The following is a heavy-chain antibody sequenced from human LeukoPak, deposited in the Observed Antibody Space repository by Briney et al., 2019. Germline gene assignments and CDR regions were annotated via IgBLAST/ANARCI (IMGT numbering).Heavy chain of an antibody. CDR1: GGSISSYY. Sequence: SETLSLTCTVSGGSISSYYWSWIRQPPGKGLECIGYIYYSGTTNYNPSLKSRVTISVDTSKNQFSLKLSSVTAADTAVYYCAGTGYYYGSGSYYYFDYWGQGTLVTVSS. D-gene: IGHD3-10*01. CDR2: IYYSGTT. V-gene: IGHV4-59*08. CDR3: AGTGYYYGSGSYYYFDY. J-gene: IGHJ4*02.